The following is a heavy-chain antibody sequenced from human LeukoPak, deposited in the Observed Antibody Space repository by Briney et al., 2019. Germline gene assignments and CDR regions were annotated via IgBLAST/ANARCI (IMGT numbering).Heavy chain of an antibody. CDR2: ISFDGTNK. J-gene: IGHJ4*02. CDR1: GFTFSRYW. V-gene: IGHV3-30*18. D-gene: IGHD3-22*01. Sequence: PGGSLRLSCAASGFTFSRYWMSWVRQAPGKGLEWVAIISFDGTNKYYADSVKGRFTISRDNSKNTLYLQMNSLRAEDTAVYYCAKGGYYERPWYFDYWGQGTLVTVSS. CDR3: AKGGYYERPWYFDY.